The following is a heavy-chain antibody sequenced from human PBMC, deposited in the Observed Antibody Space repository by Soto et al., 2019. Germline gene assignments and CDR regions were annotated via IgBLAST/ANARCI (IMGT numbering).Heavy chain of an antibody. Sequence: GGSLRLTCAASGFPFSSTDMTWVRQAPGKGLDWVSTIDGSGGTTYYADSVKGRFTISRDNSMNTVYLQMNSLRADDTALYYCAKNSGWFNTWGQGALVTVSS. CDR2: IDGSGGTT. D-gene: IGHD3-10*01. CDR3: AKNSGWFNT. J-gene: IGHJ5*02. CDR1: GFPFSSTD. V-gene: IGHV3-23*01.